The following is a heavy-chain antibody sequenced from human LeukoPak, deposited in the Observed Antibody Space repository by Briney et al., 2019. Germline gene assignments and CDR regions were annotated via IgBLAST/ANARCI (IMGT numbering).Heavy chain of an antibody. Sequence: GGSLRLSCVDSGFTFTNAWMSWVRQAPGKGLEWVANIKQDGSEKYYVDSVKGRYAISRDDAKNSLYLQMSSLRAEDTAVYYCVRALGYSSGCGDYWGQGTLVTVSS. CDR1: GFTFTNAW. D-gene: IGHD6-19*01. CDR3: VRALGYSSGCGDY. J-gene: IGHJ4*02. V-gene: IGHV3-7*01. CDR2: IKQDGSEK.